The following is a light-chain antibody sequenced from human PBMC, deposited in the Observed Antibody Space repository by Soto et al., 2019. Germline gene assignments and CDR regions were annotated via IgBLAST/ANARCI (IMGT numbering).Light chain of an antibody. V-gene: IGKV1-27*01. Sequence: DIQMTQSPSSLSASVGDRVTITCRASQGINNYLAWYQQRPGKAPRLLIYAASTLQSGVPSRFRGSRSGTGFTLTISSLQPEDVATYYCQNYNSAPRTFGQGTKVDIK. CDR1: QGINNY. CDR3: QNYNSAPRT. CDR2: AAS. J-gene: IGKJ1*01.